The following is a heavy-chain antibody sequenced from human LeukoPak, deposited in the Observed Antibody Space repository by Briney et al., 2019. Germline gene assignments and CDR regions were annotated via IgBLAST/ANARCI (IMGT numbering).Heavy chain of an antibody. V-gene: IGHV4-59*01. D-gene: IGHD3-16*01. J-gene: IGHJ4*02. Sequence: SETLSLTCTVSGGSISSYYWSWIRQPPGKGLEWIGYIYYSGSTNYNPPLKSRVTISVDTSKNQFSLKLSSVTAADTAVYYCARGRLLDYDWSSDYWGQGTLVTVSS. CDR1: GGSISSYY. CDR2: IYYSGST. CDR3: ARGRLLDYDWSSDY.